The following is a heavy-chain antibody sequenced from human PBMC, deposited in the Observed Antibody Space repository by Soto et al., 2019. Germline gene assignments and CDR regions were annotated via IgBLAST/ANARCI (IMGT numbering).Heavy chain of an antibody. Sequence: GGSLRLSCAASGFTFSSYDMHWVRQATGKGLEWVSAIGTAGDTYYPGSVKGRFTISRENAKNSLYLQMNSLRAGDTAVYYCARATSVILTGYYTLGFDYWGQGTLVTVSS. CDR3: ARATSVILTGYYTLGFDY. CDR1: GFTFSSYD. V-gene: IGHV3-13*01. D-gene: IGHD3-9*01. CDR2: IGTAGDT. J-gene: IGHJ4*02.